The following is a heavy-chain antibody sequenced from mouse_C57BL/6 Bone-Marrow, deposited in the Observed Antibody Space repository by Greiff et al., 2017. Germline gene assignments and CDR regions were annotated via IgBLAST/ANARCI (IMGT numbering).Heavy chain of an antibody. CDR2: ILPSIGRT. CDR1: DSEVFPIAY. J-gene: IGHJ3*01. Sequence: VQLQQSGSELRSPGSSVKLSCKDFDSEVFPIAYMSWVRQKPGHGFEWIGGILPSIGRTIYGEKFEDKATLDADTLSNKAYLGLNSLTSEDSAIDDCASGGIYYDYDGVAYWGQGTLVTVSA. CDR3: ASGGIYYDYDGVAY. V-gene: IGHV15-2*01. D-gene: IGHD2-4*01.